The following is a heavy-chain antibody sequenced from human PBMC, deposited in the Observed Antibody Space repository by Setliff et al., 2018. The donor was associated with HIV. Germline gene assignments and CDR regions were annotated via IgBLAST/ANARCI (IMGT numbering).Heavy chain of an antibody. CDR3: AREYDSSGYGANFDY. J-gene: IGHJ4*02. V-gene: IGHV4-59*01. CDR1: GGSISGYH. CDR2: ISYTGST. Sequence: SETLSLTCTVSGGSISGYHWNWLRQTPGKGLEWIGYISYTGSTNYNPSLKSRVTISVDTSKNQFSLKLSSVTAADTAVYYCAREYDSSGYGANFDYWGQGTLVTVSS. D-gene: IGHD3-22*01.